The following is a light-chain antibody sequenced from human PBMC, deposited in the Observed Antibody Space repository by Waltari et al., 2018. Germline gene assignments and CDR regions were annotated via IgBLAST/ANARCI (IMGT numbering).Light chain of an antibody. V-gene: IGKV1-5*03. J-gene: IGKJ1*01. Sequence: TCRASQIINTWLAWYQQKPGRAPKLLVYKTSTLESGVPSRISGSGSGTEFTLTIDSLQPDDFATYYCQQYHIYSPTFGQGTKVQ. CDR3: QQYHIYSPT. CDR1: QIINTW. CDR2: KTS.